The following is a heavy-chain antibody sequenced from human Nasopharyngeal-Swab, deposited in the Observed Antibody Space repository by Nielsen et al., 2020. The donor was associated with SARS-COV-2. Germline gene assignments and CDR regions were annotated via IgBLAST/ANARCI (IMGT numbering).Heavy chain of an antibody. D-gene: IGHD3-3*01. CDR2: ITSSGSYI. V-gene: IGHV3-21*01. CDR3: ARDLGFNTIFGVVIRKPYYMDV. Sequence: VGQAPGKGLEWGSSITSSGSYIYYADSVKGRFTISRDNAKNSLYLQMNSLRAEDTAVYYCARDLGFNTIFGVVIRKPYYMDVWGKGTTVTVSS. J-gene: IGHJ6*03.